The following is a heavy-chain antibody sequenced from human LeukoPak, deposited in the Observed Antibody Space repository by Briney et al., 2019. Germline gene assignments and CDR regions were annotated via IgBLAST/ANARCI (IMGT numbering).Heavy chain of an antibody. V-gene: IGHV1-18*01. CDR3: TRRANGRRYNWFDT. D-gene: IGHD2-8*01. J-gene: IGHJ5*02. Sequence: GASVKVSCKASGYTFTSYGISGVRQAPGQGLEWMGWISAYNGNTNYAQKFQGRVTMTKNTSISTAYMELSRLRSDDTAVYYCTRRANGRRYNWFDTWGQGTLVTVSS. CDR1: GYTFTSYG. CDR2: ISAYNGNT.